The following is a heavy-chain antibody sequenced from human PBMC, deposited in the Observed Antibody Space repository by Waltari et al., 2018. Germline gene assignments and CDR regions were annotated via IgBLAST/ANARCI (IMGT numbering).Heavy chain of an antibody. V-gene: IGHV3-48*04. J-gene: IGHJ3*02. D-gene: IGHD3-3*01. CDR1: GFTFSSYS. CDR2: ISSSSSTK. Sequence: EVQLVESGGGLVQPGGSLRLSCAASGFTFSSYSMNWVRQAPGKGLEGVSYISSSSSTKYSADSVKGRYTISRDNAKNSLYLQMNSLRAEDTAVYYCARGGGFWTGYAGAFDIWGQGTMVTVSS. CDR3: ARGGGFWTGYAGAFDI.